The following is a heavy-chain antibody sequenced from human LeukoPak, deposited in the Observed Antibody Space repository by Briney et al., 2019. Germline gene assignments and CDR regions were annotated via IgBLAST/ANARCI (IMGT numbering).Heavy chain of an antibody. CDR3: ARDSSGWYYFDY. D-gene: IGHD6-19*01. V-gene: IGHV3-48*03. CDR2: ISSSGSTI. CDR1: GFSFSSYE. Sequence: GGSLRLSCAASGFSFSSYEMNWVRQAPGKGLEWVSYISSSGSTIYYADSVKGRFTISRDNAKNSLYLQMNSLRAEDTAVYYCARDSSGWYYFDYWGQGILVTVSS. J-gene: IGHJ4*02.